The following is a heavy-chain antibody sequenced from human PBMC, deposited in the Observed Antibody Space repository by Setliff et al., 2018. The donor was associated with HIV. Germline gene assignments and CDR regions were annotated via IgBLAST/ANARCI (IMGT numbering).Heavy chain of an antibody. CDR1: GYSISTNEW. Sequence: LPLTCAVSGYSISTNEWWGWIRQPPGKGLAWIGYISNSGKIYYDPSLNSRVTLSADTSKNQLSLKLTSVTAEDTGVYYCARTVPHSAAQDAFDIWGQGTVVTVSS. D-gene: IGHD4-4*01. CDR2: ISNSGKI. J-gene: IGHJ3*02. V-gene: IGHV4-28*02. CDR3: ARTVPHSAAQDAFDI.